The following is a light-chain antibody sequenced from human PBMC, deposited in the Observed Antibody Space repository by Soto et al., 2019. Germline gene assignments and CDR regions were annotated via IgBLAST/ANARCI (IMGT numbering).Light chain of an antibody. CDR1: QSVLRSYNNNNY. V-gene: IGKV4-1*01. Sequence: DIVMTQSPDSLAVSLGERATINCKSSQSVLRSYNNNNYLAWYQQKSGQPPKLLIYWASTRESGVPDRFSGSGSGTDFTLTISRLQAEDVAVYYCQQHHETPNTFGGGTRVELK. J-gene: IGKJ4*01. CDR2: WAS. CDR3: QQHHETPNT.